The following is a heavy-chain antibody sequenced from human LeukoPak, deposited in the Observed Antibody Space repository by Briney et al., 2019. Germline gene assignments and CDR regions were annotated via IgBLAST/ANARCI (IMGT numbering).Heavy chain of an antibody. Sequence: GGSLRLSCAASGFTFSSYEMNWVRQAPGKGLEWVTYISSSGSTIYYADSVKGRFTISRDNAKNSLYLQMNSLRAEDTAVYYCAREEVVPAAIDYWGQGTLVTVSS. CDR2: ISSSGSTI. CDR3: AREEVVPAAIDY. CDR1: GFTFSSYE. V-gene: IGHV3-48*03. D-gene: IGHD2-2*01. J-gene: IGHJ4*02.